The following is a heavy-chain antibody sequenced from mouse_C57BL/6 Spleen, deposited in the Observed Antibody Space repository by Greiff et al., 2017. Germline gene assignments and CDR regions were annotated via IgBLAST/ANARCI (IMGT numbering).Heavy chain of an antibody. CDR2: IDPNSGGT. CDR1: GYTFTSYW. J-gene: IGHJ3*01. V-gene: IGHV1-72*01. D-gene: IGHD2-4*01. Sequence: QVQLQQPGAELVKPGASVKLSCKASGYTFTSYWMNWVKQRHGRCLEWIGRIDPNSGGTKYNEKFKSKATLTVDRHSSTAYMQLSSLTSEDSAVYYCARGGYYDYDGGFAYGGQGTLVTVSA. CDR3: ARGGYYDYDGGFAY.